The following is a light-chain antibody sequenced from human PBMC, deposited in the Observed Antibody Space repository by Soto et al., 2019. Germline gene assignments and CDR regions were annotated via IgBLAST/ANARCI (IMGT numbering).Light chain of an antibody. V-gene: IGLV2-8*01. Sequence: QSALTQPPSASGSPGQSVTISCTGASSDIGGYNYVSWYQQHPGQAPKLLIHEVNKRPSGVPDRFSGSKSGNAAFLTVSGLQAEDEADYYCSSYAGNNNLLFGGGTKVTVL. CDR1: SSDIGGYNY. CDR2: EVN. CDR3: SSYAGNNNLL. J-gene: IGLJ2*01.